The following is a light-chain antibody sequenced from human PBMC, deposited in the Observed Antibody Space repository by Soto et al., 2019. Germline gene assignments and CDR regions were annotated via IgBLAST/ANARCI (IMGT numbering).Light chain of an antibody. CDR2: DAS. V-gene: IGKV3-11*01. Sequence: EIVLTQSPATLSLSPGERATLSCRASQSVSSLLVWYQQKPGQAPRLLIYDASNRATGIPARFSGSGSGTDFNLTISSLEPEDFAIYYCHQRSNWPPSFGPGTTVDI. J-gene: IGKJ3*01. CDR1: QSVSSL. CDR3: HQRSNWPPS.